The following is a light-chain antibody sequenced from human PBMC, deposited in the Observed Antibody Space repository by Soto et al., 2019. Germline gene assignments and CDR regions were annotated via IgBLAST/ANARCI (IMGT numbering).Light chain of an antibody. CDR3: QQYGSSPSMSC. V-gene: IGKV3-20*01. CDR1: QSFSNRY. J-gene: IGKJ2*03. Sequence: EIVLTQSPGTLSLSPGERATLSCRASQSFSNRYLAWYHQKPGQAPRLLIYGASNRATGIPERFSGSGSGTDFTLTISRLEPADVALYYCQQYGSSPSMSCFGQGTRLEIK. CDR2: GAS.